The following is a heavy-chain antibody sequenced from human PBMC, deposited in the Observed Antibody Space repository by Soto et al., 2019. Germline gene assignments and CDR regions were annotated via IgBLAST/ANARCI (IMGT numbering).Heavy chain of an antibody. CDR2: INGGGDRE. CDR3: AKGYYDSPGYLTHLMGDH. J-gene: IGHJ4*02. CDR1: GFTFSNFA. D-gene: IGHD3-22*01. Sequence: IQLLESGGDLVRRGGSLRLTCAGSGFTFSNFAMTWVRQAPGKGLEWVSSINGGGDREYYADFAKGRFTLSRDNSKNTVFLQMKSLRAEDTALYYCAKGYYDSPGYLTHLMGDHWGQGTLVTVSS. V-gene: IGHV3-23*01.